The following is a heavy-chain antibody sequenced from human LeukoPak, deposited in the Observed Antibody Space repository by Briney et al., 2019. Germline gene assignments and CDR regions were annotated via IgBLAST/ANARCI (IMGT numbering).Heavy chain of an antibody. D-gene: IGHD3-10*01. CDR3: TTYGSGRRFDY. V-gene: IGHV3-15*04. CDR1: GFSFSDAW. J-gene: IGHJ4*02. CDR2: IESKTDGGTT. Sequence: GGSHRLSCAASGFSFSDAWMSWVRQIPGKGLEWVGRIESKTDGGTTDYAAPVKGRFTISRDDSTNTLYLQMNSLKSEDTAVYYCTTYGSGRRFDYWGQGILVTVSS.